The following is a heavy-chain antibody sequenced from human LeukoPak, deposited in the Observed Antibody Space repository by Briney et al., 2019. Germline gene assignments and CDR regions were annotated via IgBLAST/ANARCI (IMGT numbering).Heavy chain of an antibody. D-gene: IGHD3-22*01. CDR2: IYYSGST. CDR3: AIAKGYDSSGYYYFDY. J-gene: IGHJ4*02. CDR1: GGSISSYY. Sequence: SETLSLTCTVSGGSISSYYWSWIRQPPGKGLEWIGYIYYSGSTNYNPSLKSRVTISVDTSKNQFSLKLSSVTAADTAVHYCAIAKGYDSSGYYYFDYWGQGTLVTVSS. V-gene: IGHV4-59*01.